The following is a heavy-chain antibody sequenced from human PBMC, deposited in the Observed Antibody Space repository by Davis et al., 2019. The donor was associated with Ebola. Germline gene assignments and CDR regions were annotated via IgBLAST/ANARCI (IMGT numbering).Heavy chain of an antibody. V-gene: IGHV3-30*18. CDR1: GFTLHDYG. J-gene: IGHJ6*04. D-gene: IGHD1-1*01. CDR3: AKDLGSGIAFYGMDG. CDR2: ISYDGSNK. Sequence: PGGSLRLSCAASGFTLHDYGMDWVRQAPGKGLEWVALISYDGSNKGYADSVKGRFTISRDISKNTLFLQMNSLGAEDTAVYYCAKDLGSGIAFYGMDGWGKGTTVTVSS.